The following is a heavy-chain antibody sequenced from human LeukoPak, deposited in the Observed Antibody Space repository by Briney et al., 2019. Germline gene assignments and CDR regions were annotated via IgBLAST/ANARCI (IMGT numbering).Heavy chain of an antibody. CDR3: AGDSSSWGRMGAFDI. CDR2: ISSSGSTI. CDR1: GFTFSDYY. V-gene: IGHV3-11*04. Sequence: GGSLRLSCAASGFTFSDYYMSWIRQAPGKGLEWVSYISSSGSTIYYADSVKGRFTISRDNAKNSLYLQMNSLRAEDTAVYYCAGDSSSWGRMGAFDIWGQGTMVTVSS. D-gene: IGHD6-13*01. J-gene: IGHJ3*02.